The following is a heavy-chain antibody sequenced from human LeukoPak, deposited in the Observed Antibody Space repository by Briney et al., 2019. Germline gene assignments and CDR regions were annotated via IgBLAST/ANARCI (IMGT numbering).Heavy chain of an antibody. CDR1: GSTLSSYA. Sequence: GGSLRLSCTASGSTLSSYAMHWVRQAPGKGLEWVAVISYDGSNKYYADSVKGRFTISRDNSKNTLYLQMNSLRAEDTAVYYCARDGDSGGETLYYFDYWGQGTLVTVSS. CDR3: ARDGDSGGETLYYFDY. V-gene: IGHV3-30-3*01. D-gene: IGHD7-27*01. J-gene: IGHJ4*02. CDR2: ISYDGSNK.